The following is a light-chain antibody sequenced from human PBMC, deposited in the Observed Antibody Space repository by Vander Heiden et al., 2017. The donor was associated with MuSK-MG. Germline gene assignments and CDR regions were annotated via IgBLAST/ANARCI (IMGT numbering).Light chain of an antibody. J-gene: IGLJ2*01. CDR2: EDS. CDR3: SSHTSSTTLAI. V-gene: IGLV2-14*01. Sequence: QSALTQPASLSGSPAPSITISCTGTSSDIGGYNYVSWYQQHPGKAPKLMIYEDSDRPSGVSNRFSGSKSGNTASLTISGLQAEDEADYYCSSHTSSTTLAIFGGGTKLTVL. CDR1: SSDIGGYNY.